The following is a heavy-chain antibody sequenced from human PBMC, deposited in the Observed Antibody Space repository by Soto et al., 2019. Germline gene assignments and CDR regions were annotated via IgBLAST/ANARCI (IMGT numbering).Heavy chain of an antibody. CDR3: ARGSVAGTIDY. V-gene: IGHV3-13*01. D-gene: IGHD6-19*01. CDR2: IGTAGDT. CDR1: GFTFSSYD. Sequence: EVQLVESGGGLVQPGGSLRLSCAASGFTFSSYDMHWVRQATGKGLEWVSAIGTAGDTYYPGSVKGRFTISRENAKNSLYLRMNSLRAGDTAVYYCARGSVAGTIDYWGQGTLVTVSS. J-gene: IGHJ4*02.